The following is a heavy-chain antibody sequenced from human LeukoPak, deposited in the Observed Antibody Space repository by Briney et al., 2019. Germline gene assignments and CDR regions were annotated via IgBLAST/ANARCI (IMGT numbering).Heavy chain of an antibody. CDR1: GFTFSTYW. Sequence: PGGSLRLSCAASGFTFSTYWMSWVRQAPGKGLEWEANIKQDGSDKYYVDSVKGRFTISRDNAKNSLYLQMNSLRVEDTAVYYCARASAVAGTRDCCGQGTLVTVSS. V-gene: IGHV3-7*01. CDR2: IKQDGSDK. D-gene: IGHD6-19*01. J-gene: IGHJ4*02. CDR3: ARASAVAGTRDC.